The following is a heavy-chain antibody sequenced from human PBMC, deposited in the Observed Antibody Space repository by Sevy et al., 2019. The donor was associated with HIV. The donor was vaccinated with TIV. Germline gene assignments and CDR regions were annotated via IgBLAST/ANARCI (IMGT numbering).Heavy chain of an antibody. Sequence: GGSLRLSCAASGFTFSNAWMSWVRQAPGKGLEWVGRIKSKTDGGTTDYAAPVKGRFTISRDDSKNTLYLQMNSLKTEDTAVYYCTTTPTYWYSSSSLLYFDLWGRGTLLTVSS. V-gene: IGHV3-15*01. J-gene: IGHJ2*01. D-gene: IGHD6-6*01. CDR2: IKSKTDGGTT. CDR1: GFTFSNAW. CDR3: TTTPTYWYSSSSLLYFDL.